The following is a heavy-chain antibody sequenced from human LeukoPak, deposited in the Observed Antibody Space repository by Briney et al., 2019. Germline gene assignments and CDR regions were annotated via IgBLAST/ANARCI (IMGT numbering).Heavy chain of an antibody. CDR1: GFTFSDYY. V-gene: IGHV3-11*01. CDR3: AKTRPDYGGNPPG. CDR2: ISSSGSTI. Sequence: GGSLRLSCAASGFTFSDYYMSWIRQAPGKGLEWVSYISSSGSTIYYADSVKGRFTISRDNSKNTLYLQMNSLRAEDTAVYYCAKTRPDYGGNPPGWGQGTLVTVSS. D-gene: IGHD4-23*01. J-gene: IGHJ4*02.